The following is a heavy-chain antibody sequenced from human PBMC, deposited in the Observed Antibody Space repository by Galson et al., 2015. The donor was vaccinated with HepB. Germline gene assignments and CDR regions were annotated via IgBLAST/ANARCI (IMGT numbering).Heavy chain of an antibody. CDR3: ARDRPRWYFDL. J-gene: IGHJ2*01. V-gene: IGHV1-69*04. D-gene: IGHD6-6*01. CDR2: IIPILGIA. Sequence: SVKVSCKASGYTFTPYSINWVRQAPGQGLEWMGRIIPILGIANYAQKFQGRVTITADKSTSTAYMELSSLRSEDTAVYYCARDRPRWYFDLWGRGTLVTVSS. CDR1: GYTFTPYS.